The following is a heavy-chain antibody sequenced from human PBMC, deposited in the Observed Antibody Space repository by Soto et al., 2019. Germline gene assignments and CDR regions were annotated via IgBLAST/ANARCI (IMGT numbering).Heavy chain of an antibody. Sequence: ASVKVSCKASGYTFTSYDINWVRQATGEGLEWMGWMNPNSGNTGYAQKFQGRVTMTRNTSISTAYMELSSLRSEDTAVYYCARGVLGYCSSTSCYYYYGMDVWGQGTTVTVSS. CDR3: ARGVLGYCSSTSCYYYYGMDV. CDR1: GYTFTSYD. J-gene: IGHJ6*02. CDR2: MNPNSGNT. D-gene: IGHD2-2*01. V-gene: IGHV1-8*01.